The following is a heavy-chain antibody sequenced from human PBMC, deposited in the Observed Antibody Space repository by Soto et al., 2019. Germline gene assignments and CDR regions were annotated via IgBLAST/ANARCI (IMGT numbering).Heavy chain of an antibody. J-gene: IGHJ6*02. CDR3: QYQLLTYYYGMDV. D-gene: IGHD2-2*01. V-gene: IGHV1-3*01. CDR1: GYTFTSYA. Sequence: ASVKVSCKASGYTFTSYAMHWVRQAPGQRLEWMGWINAGNGNTKYSQKFQGRVIITRDTSASTAYMELNSLKTEDTAVYYCQYQLLTYYYGMDVWGQGTTVTVSS. CDR2: INAGNGNT.